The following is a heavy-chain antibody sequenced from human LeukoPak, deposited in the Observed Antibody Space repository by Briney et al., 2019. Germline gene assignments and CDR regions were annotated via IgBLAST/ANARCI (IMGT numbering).Heavy chain of an antibody. V-gene: IGHV3-23*01. D-gene: IGHD3-22*01. CDR2: ISGSGGST. CDR3: ARDAIYDSRPLDY. CDR1: GFTFSSYA. Sequence: QPGGSLRLSCAASGFTFSSYAMSWVRQAPGKGLEWVSAISGSGGSTYYADSVKGRFTISRDNAKNSLYLQMNSLRAEDTAVYYCARDAIYDSRPLDYWGQGTLVTVSS. J-gene: IGHJ4*02.